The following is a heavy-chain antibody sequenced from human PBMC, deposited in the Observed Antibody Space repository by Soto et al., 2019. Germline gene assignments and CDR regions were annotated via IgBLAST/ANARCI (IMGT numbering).Heavy chain of an antibody. J-gene: IGHJ6*02. CDR1: CYTFTGYG. CDR3: ARDGGYDFWSGYYSSAYGMDV. Sequence: ASGKVSCKASCYTFTGYGISWVRQAPGQGLEWMGWISAYSGNTNYAQKLQGRVTMTTGTSTSTAYMELRSLRSDDTAVYYCARDGGYDFWSGYYSSAYGMDVWGQGTTVTVSS. D-gene: IGHD3-3*01. V-gene: IGHV1-18*04. CDR2: ISAYSGNT.